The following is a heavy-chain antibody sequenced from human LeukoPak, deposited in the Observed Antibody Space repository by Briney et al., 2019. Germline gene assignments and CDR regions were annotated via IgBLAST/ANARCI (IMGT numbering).Heavy chain of an antibody. CDR1: GFTFSSYA. Sequence: GGSLRLSCAASGFTFSSYAMSWVRQAPGRGLGWVSAISGSGGSTYYADSVKGRFTISRDNSKNTLYLQMNSLRAEDTAVYYCAKASRVAGIRYYFDYWGQGTLVTVSS. CDR3: AKASRVAGIRYYFDY. D-gene: IGHD6-19*01. J-gene: IGHJ4*02. CDR2: ISGSGGST. V-gene: IGHV3-23*01.